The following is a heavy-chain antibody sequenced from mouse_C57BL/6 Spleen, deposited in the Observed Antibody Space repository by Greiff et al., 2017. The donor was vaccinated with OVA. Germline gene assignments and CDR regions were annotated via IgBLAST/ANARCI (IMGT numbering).Heavy chain of an antibody. D-gene: IGHD2-4*01. CDR2: IYPGDGDT. Sequence: QVQLKQSGPGLVKPGASVKISCKASGYAFSSSWMNWVKQRPGKGLEWIGRIYPGDGDTNYNGKFKGKATLTADKSSSTAYLQLSSLTSEDSAVYVCARPYYDFDAGFDYWGQGTTLTVSS. V-gene: IGHV1-82*01. CDR1: GYAFSSSW. CDR3: ARPYYDFDAGFDY. J-gene: IGHJ2*01.